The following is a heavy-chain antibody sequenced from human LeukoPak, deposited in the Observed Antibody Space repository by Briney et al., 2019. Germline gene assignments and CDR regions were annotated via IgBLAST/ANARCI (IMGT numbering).Heavy chain of an antibody. CDR1: GGTSSSYA. V-gene: IGHV1-69*13. D-gene: IGHD5-12*01. J-gene: IGHJ4*02. CDR3: ARERRGYSGYPGNNYFDY. Sequence: ASVKVSCKASGGTSSSYAISWVRQAPGQGLEWMGGIIPIFGTANYAQKFQGRVTITADESTSTAYMELSSLRSEDTAVYYCARERRGYSGYPGNNYFDYWGQGTLVTVSS. CDR2: IIPIFGTA.